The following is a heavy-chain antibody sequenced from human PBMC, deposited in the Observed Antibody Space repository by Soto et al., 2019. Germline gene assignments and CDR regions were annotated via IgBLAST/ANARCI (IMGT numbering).Heavy chain of an antibody. CDR2: ISYDGSNK. CDR3: ARETFTMIVVVPFDY. Sequence: GGSLRLSCAASGVTFSDSSMHWVRQASDKGLEWVAVISYDGSNKYYADSVKGRFTISRDNSKNTLYLQMNSLRAEDTAVYYCARETFTMIVVVPFDYWGQGTLVTVSS. J-gene: IGHJ4*02. CDR1: GVTFSDSS. V-gene: IGHV3-30-3*01. D-gene: IGHD3-22*01.